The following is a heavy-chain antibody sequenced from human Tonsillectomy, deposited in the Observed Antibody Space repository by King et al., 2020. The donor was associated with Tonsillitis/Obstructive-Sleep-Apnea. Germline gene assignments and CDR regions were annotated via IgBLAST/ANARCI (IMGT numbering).Heavy chain of an antibody. CDR3: AREGIYDTSGYADAFDI. V-gene: IGHV3-30*04. D-gene: IGHD3-22*01. Sequence: QLVQSGGGVVQPGRSLRLSCAASGFTFSRYAIHWVRQGPGKGLEWVAVISYDGSNKYYADSVEGRFTISRDNSKNTLYLQMNSLGAEDTAMYYCAREGIYDTSGYADAFDIWGQGIMVTVSS. J-gene: IGHJ3*02. CDR1: GFTFSRYA. CDR2: ISYDGSNK.